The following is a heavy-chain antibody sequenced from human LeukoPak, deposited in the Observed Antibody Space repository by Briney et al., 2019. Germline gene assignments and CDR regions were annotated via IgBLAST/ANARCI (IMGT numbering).Heavy chain of an antibody. D-gene: IGHD2-15*01. CDR3: ARDYSRKGNAFDI. V-gene: IGHV4-4*07. Sequence: SETLSLTCKVSGGSISGYYWAWIRQPAGKGLEWIGRIYPSGSTNYNPSLKSRVTMSIDTSTNQFSLNLNSVTAADTAVYYCARDYSRKGNAFDIWGQGTMVTISS. CDR2: IYPSGST. CDR1: GGSISGYY. J-gene: IGHJ3*02.